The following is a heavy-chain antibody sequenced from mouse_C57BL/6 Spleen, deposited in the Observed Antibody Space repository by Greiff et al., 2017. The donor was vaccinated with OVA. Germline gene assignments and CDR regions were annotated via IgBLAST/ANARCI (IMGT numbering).Heavy chain of an antibody. J-gene: IGHJ3*01. CDR1: GYAFTSYW. CDR2: IYPGDGDT. V-gene: IGHV1-82*01. Sequence: QVQLQQSGPELVKPGASVKISCKASGYAFTSYWMHWVKQRPGQGLEWIGRIYPGDGDTNYNGKFKGKATLTADKSSSTAYMQLSSLTSEDSAVYFCARYYGNSFADWGQGTLVTVSA. D-gene: IGHD2-1*01. CDR3: ARYYGNSFAD.